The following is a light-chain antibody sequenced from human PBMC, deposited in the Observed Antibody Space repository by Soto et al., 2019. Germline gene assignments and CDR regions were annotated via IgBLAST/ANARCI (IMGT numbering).Light chain of an antibody. V-gene: IGLV3-21*02. J-gene: IGLJ2*01. CDR1: KIGRKS. CDR3: QVWDSSSDHVV. CDR2: DDS. Sequence: SYELTQPPSVSVAPGQTARITCGGNKIGRKSVHWYQQKPGQAPVLVVYDDSDRPSGIPERFSGSNSGNTATLTISRVEAGDEADYYCQVWDSSSDHVVFGGGTKLTVL.